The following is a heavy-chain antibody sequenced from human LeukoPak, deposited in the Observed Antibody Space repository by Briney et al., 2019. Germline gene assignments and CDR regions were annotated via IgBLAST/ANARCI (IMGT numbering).Heavy chain of an antibody. CDR2: IYYTGST. J-gene: IGHJ4*02. CDR1: GGSISSSSYY. Sequence: PSETLSLTCTVSGGSISSSSYYWGWIRQPPGKGLEWIGSIYYTGSTNYNPSLKSRVTISVDTSKNQFSLKLSSVTAADTAVYYCARVPLRGRGYVTMVRGASSASYYFDYWGQGTLVTVSS. CDR3: ARVPLRGRGYVTMVRGASSASYYFDY. D-gene: IGHD3-10*01. V-gene: IGHV4-39*07.